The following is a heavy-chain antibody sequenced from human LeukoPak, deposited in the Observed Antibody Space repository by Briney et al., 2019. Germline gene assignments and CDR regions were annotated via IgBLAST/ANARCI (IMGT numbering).Heavy chain of an antibody. CDR1: RFTFSTYW. V-gene: IGHV3-23*01. CDR3: AKSRGFLLANAFFDY. J-gene: IGHJ4*02. CDR2: LSGSGGST. D-gene: IGHD3-10*01. Sequence: GGSLRLSCAASRFTFSTYWMTWVRQAPGKGLEWVSALSGSGGSTYYADSVKGRFTISRDNSKNTLYLQMNSLRAEDTAVYYCAKSRGFLLANAFFDYWGQGALVTVSS.